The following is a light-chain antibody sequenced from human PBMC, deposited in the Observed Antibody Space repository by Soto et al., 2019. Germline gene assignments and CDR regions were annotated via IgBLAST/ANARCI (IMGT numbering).Light chain of an antibody. CDR2: GAS. CDR3: QHYVSPPIT. Sequence: EIVLTQSIGTMSLSPLERDKIYWSYSQSVTSNYLAWYQQKPGQAPRLLVYGASSRATGISDRFSGSGSGTDFTLTISRLEPEDFAVYYCQHYVSPPITFGQGTRLEI. V-gene: IGKV3-20*01. J-gene: IGKJ5*01. CDR1: QSVTSNY.